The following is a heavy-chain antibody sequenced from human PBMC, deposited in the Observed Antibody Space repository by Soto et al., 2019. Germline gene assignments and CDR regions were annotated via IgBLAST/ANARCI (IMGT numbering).Heavy chain of an antibody. V-gene: IGHV1-46*01. Sequence: ASVKVSCKASGYTFTTYYMHWVRQAPGQGLEWMGIINPSGGSTSYAQRVQGHVTISADKSINTAYLQWSSLKASDTAMYYCAIDRSGTSYWGPGTLVTVSS. CDR3: AIDRSGTSY. CDR1: GYTFTTYY. CDR2: INPSGGST. J-gene: IGHJ4*02. D-gene: IGHD1-1*01.